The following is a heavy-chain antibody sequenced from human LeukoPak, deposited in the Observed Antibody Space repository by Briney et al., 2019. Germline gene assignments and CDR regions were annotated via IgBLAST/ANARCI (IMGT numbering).Heavy chain of an antibody. CDR1: GFTFSSYS. CDR2: ISSSSYI. CDR3: ARDAGDLADYYYYYYMDV. Sequence: PGRSLRLSCAASGFTFSSYSMNWVRQAPGKGLEWVSSISSSSYIYYADSVKGRFTISRDNAKNSLYLQMNSLRAEDTAVYYCARDAGDLADYYYYYYMDVWGKGTTVTVSS. J-gene: IGHJ6*03. V-gene: IGHV3-21*01.